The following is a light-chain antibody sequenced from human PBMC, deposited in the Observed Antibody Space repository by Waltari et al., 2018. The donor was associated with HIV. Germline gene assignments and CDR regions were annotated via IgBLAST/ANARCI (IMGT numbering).Light chain of an antibody. CDR3: SSVANSVTLSVL. CDR1: SSDLRSYHY. J-gene: IGLJ3*02. V-gene: IGLV2-14*01. CDR2: EVS. Sequence: QFALTQPASVSGSPGQSLTISCTGTSSDLRSYHYVSCYQQHPGKAPKLMIYEVSNRPLGISNRFSGSKYGNTASLTISALQAEDEADYFCSSVANSVTLSVLFGGGTKLTVL.